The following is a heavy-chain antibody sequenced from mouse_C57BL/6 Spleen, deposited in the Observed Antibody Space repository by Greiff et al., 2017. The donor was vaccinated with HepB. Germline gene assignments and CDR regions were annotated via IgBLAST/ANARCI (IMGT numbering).Heavy chain of an antibody. CDR2: IDPSDSYT. V-gene: IGHV1-69*01. CDR1: GYTFTSYW. CDR3: ARSEGSSGPAWFAY. Sequence: VQLQQPGAELVMPGASVKLSCKASGYTFTSYWMHWVKQRPGQGLEWIGEIDPSDSYTNYNQKFKGKSTLTVDKSSSTAYMQLSSLTSEDFAVYYCARSEGSSGPAWFAYWGQGTLVTVSA. J-gene: IGHJ3*01. D-gene: IGHD3-2*02.